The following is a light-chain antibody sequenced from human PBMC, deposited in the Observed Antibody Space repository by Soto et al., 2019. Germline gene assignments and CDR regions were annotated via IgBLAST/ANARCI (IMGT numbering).Light chain of an antibody. CDR2: RAS. CDR1: QRLSSKY. V-gene: IGKV3-20*01. Sequence: IVLTQSPGTLSLSPGERATLSCGASQRLSSKYLAWYQQKPGQAPRLLISRASTRATGIPDRFTGSGSGTDFTLSISRVEPEDFAVYYCQQYDSSPGTFGQGTRLEIK. J-gene: IGKJ5*01. CDR3: QQYDSSPGT.